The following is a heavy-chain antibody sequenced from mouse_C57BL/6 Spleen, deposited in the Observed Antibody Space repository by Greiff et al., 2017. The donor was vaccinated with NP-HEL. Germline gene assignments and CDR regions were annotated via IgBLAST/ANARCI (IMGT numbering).Heavy chain of an antibody. CDR1: GYSITSGYY. V-gene: IGHV3-6*01. Sequence: EVKLVESGPGLVKPSQSLSLTCSVTGYSITSGYYWNWIRQFPGNKLEWMGYISYDGSNNYNPSLKNRISITRDTSKNQFFLKLNSVTTEDTATYYCARVSYYYGSSLDYWGQGTTLTVSS. CDR2: ISYDGSN. J-gene: IGHJ2*01. D-gene: IGHD1-1*01. CDR3: ARVSYYYGSSLDY.